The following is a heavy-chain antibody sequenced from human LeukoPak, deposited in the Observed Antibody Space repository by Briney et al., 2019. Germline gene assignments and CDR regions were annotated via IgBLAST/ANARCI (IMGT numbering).Heavy chain of an antibody. CDR2: FDPEDGET. D-gene: IGHD3-16*02. CDR3: ATPRRLYVWGSYRSYFDY. J-gene: IGHJ4*02. Sequence: ASVKVSCKVSGYTLTELSMHWVRQAPGKGLECMGGFDPEDGETIYAQKFQGRVTMTEDTSTDTAYMELSSLRSEDTAVYYCATPRRLYVWGSYRSYFDYWGQGTLVTVSS. CDR1: GYTLTELS. V-gene: IGHV1-24*01.